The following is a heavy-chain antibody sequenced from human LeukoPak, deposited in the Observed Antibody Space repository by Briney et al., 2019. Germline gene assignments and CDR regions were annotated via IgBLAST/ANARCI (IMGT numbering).Heavy chain of an antibody. V-gene: IGHV3-30*18. D-gene: IGHD3-10*01. CDR3: AKDRIIISSGDVSKR. Sequence: GRSLRLSCAASGFIFSGYGMHWVRQAPGKGLEWVALISHDETTQHYANSVKGRFTISRDNSKNTLYLQMNNLRVDDTAVYYCAKDRIIISSGDVSKRWGQGTLVTVSS. CDR1: GFIFSGYG. J-gene: IGHJ1*01. CDR2: ISHDETTQ.